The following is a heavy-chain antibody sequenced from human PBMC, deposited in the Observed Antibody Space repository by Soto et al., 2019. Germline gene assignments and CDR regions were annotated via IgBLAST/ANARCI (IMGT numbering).Heavy chain of an antibody. J-gene: IGHJ6*03. V-gene: IGHV3-23*01. CDR1: GFTFSSYA. CDR2: ISGSGGST. Sequence: GGSLRLSCAASGFTFSSYAMSWVRQAPGKGLEWVSAISGSGGSTYYADSVKGRFTISRDNSKNTLYLQMNSLRAEDTAVYYCAKPRSGGRRPYYYYYYMDVWGKGTTVTVSS. CDR3: AKPRSGGRRPYYYYYYMDV. D-gene: IGHD2-15*01.